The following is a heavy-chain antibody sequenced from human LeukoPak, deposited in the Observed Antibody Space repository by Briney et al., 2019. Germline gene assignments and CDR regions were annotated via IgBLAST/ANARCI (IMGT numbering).Heavy chain of an antibody. J-gene: IGHJ4*02. V-gene: IGHV1-69*04. CDR3: ARDRDSSGGVFDY. CDR2: TIPIFGIA. D-gene: IGHD3-22*01. CDR1: GGTFSSYA. Sequence: SVKVSCKASGGTFSSYAISWVRQAPGQGLEWMGRTIPIFGIANYAQKFQGRVTITADKSTSTAYMELSSLRSEDTAVYYCARDRDSSGGVFDYWGQGTLVTVSS.